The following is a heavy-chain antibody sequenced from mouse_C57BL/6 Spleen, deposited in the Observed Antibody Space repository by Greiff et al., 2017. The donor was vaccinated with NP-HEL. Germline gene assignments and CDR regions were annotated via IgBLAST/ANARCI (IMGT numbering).Heavy chain of an antibody. Sequence: EVQVVESGGGLVQPKGSLKLSCAASGFSFNTYAMNWVRQAPGKGLEWVARIRSKSNNYATYYADSVKDRFTISRDDSESMLYLQMNNLKTEDTAMYYCVRERPDGDYFDYWGQGTTLTVSS. CDR2: IRSKSNNYAT. CDR1: GFSFNTYA. V-gene: IGHV10-1*01. J-gene: IGHJ2*01. CDR3: VRERPDGDYFDY.